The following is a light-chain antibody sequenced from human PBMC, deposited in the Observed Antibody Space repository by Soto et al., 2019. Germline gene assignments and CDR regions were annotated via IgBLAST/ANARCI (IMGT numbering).Light chain of an antibody. Sequence: IVLTQSPGTLSLSPGESATLSCRASQSLSSGYLAWYQQKPGQAPRLLIYGASSRPIGIPDRFSGSASGTDFTLTISRLEPEDFAMYYCQQYGATPWTFGQGTNGEVK. CDR1: QSLSSGY. CDR3: QQYGATPWT. CDR2: GAS. V-gene: IGKV3-20*01. J-gene: IGKJ1*01.